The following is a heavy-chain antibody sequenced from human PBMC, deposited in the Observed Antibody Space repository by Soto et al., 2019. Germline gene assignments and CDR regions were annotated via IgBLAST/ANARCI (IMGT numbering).Heavy chain of an antibody. D-gene: IGHD2-2*01. V-gene: IGHV3-9*01. J-gene: IGHJ4*02. Sequence: EVQLVESGGGLVQPGRSLRLSCAASGFTFDDYAMHWVRQAPGKGLEWVSGISWNSGSIGYADSVKGRFTISRDNAKNSLYLQMNSLRAEDTALYYCAKVLVPAANPPCGPFDYWGQGTLVTVCS. CDR2: ISWNSGSI. CDR3: AKVLVPAANPPCGPFDY. CDR1: GFTFDDYA.